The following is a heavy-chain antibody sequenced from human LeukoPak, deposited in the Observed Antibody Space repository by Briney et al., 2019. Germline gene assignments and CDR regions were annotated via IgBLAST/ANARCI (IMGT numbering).Heavy chain of an antibody. Sequence: SETLSLTCTVSGGSISSYYWSWIRQPPGKGLEWIGYIYTSGSTNYNPSLKSRVTMSVDTSKNQFSLKLSSVTAADTAVYYCARTIAVAGLSYFDYWGQGTLVTVSS. D-gene: IGHD6-19*01. V-gene: IGHV4-4*09. J-gene: IGHJ4*02. CDR1: GGSISSYY. CDR2: IYTSGST. CDR3: ARTIAVAGLSYFDY.